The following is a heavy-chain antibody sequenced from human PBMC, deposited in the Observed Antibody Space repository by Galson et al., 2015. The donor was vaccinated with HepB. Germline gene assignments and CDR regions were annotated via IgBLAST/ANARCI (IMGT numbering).Heavy chain of an antibody. CDR2: ISGSGGST. CDR1: GFTFSSYA. CDR3: AKSPNDFRYFDL. J-gene: IGHJ2*01. Sequence: SLRLSCAASGFTFSSYAMSWVRQAPGKGLEWVSAISGSGGSTYYADSVKGRFTISRDNSKNTLYLQMNSLRAEDTAVYYCAKSPNDFRYFDLWGRGTLVTVSS. D-gene: IGHD2/OR15-2a*01. V-gene: IGHV3-23*01.